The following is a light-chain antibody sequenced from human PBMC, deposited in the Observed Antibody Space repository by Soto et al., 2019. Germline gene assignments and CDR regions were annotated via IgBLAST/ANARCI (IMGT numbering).Light chain of an antibody. J-gene: IGKJ4*01. Sequence: DIQMTQSPSSLSASVGDRVTITCRASQSISSYLNWYQQKPGKAPKLQIYAASSLQSGVPSRFSGSGSGTDFTLTISSLQPEDFETYYCQQSYSTPLTFGGGTKVDIK. V-gene: IGKV1-39*01. CDR1: QSISSY. CDR3: QQSYSTPLT. CDR2: AAS.